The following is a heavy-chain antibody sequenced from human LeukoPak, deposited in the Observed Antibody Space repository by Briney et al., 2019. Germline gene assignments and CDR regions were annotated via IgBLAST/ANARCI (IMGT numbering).Heavy chain of an antibody. V-gene: IGHV4-39*07. CDR2: IYYSGST. CDR3: VRALKRITAAIGG. J-gene: IGHJ4*02. D-gene: IGHD6-13*01. Sequence: SETLSLTCTVSGGSISSSSYYWGWIRQPPGKGLEWIGSIYYSGSTYYNPSLKSRVTISVDTSKNQFSLKLSSVTAADTAVYYCVRALKRITAAIGGWGQGTLVTVSS. CDR1: GGSISSSSYY.